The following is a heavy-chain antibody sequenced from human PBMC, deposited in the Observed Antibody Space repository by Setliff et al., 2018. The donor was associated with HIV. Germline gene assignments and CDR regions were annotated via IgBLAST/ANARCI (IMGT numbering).Heavy chain of an antibody. J-gene: IGHJ6*02. CDR2: ISFSGNTI. V-gene: IGHV3-11*01. Sequence: GGSLRLSCAASGFIFSDYYMSWIRQAPGKGLEWVAYISFSGNTIYYTDSVKGRFTISRDNTRNSLYLQTNSLRADDTAVYYCARDKIGPYGDSTYYYGLDVWGQGTTVTVSS. D-gene: IGHD4-17*01. CDR1: GFIFSDYY. CDR3: ARDKIGPYGDSTYYYGLDV.